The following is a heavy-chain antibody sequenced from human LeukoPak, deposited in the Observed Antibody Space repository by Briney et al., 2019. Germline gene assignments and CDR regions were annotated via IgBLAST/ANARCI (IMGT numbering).Heavy chain of an antibody. CDR1: GYTFTGYY. J-gene: IGHJ4*02. CDR3: AREISGYSDY. D-gene: IGHD3-22*01. Sequence: GASVKVSCKASGYTFTGYYMHGVRQAPGQGLEWMGWINANSGDTKYAQKFQGRVTMTRDTSISTAYMELSRLRSDDTAMYYCAREISGYSDYWGQGTLVTVSS. CDR2: INANSGDT. V-gene: IGHV1-2*02.